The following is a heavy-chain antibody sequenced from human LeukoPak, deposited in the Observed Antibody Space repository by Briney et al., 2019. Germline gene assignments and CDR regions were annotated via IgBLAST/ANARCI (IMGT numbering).Heavy chain of an antibody. CDR1: GFTVRRNY. J-gene: IGHJ4*02. D-gene: IGHD5-12*01. CDR3: ARVQRGYNDYNYWY. CDR2: IYSDDNT. Sequence: GGAPRISCVTPGFTVRRNYLIWVRQPPGKGLEWVSVIYSDDNTYYADSAKGRFTISRDSSKNTLYLQMNSLRVEDTAVYYCARVQRGYNDYNYWYWGQGTLVTVSS. V-gene: IGHV3-53*01.